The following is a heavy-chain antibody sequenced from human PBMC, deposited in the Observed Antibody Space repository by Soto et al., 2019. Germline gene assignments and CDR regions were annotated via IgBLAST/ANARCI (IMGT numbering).Heavy chain of an antibody. CDR1: GFTFSSYA. CDR2: ISGSGGST. CDR3: AKDLSSGYYPDPPLFYFDY. Sequence: GGSLRLSCAASGFTFSSYAMSWVRQAPGKGLEWVSAISGSGGSTYYADSVKGRFTISRDNSKNTLYLQMNSLRAEDTAVYYCAKDLSSGYYPDPPLFYFDYWGQGTLVTVSS. V-gene: IGHV3-23*01. D-gene: IGHD3-22*01. J-gene: IGHJ4*02.